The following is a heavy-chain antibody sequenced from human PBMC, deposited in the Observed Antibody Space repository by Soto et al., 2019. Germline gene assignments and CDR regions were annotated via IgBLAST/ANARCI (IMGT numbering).Heavy chain of an antibody. CDR2: IFSSGST. CDR1: GGSINTFY. D-gene: IGHD5-12*01. J-gene: IGHJ4*02. Sequence: SETLSLTCTVSGGSINTFYWSWVRQPAGKGLEWIGRIFSSGSTSFNPSLESRVAMSVDTSKNHFSLNLSSVTAADMAVYYCAREPSYSAYNLEHGLQLWYFDFWGQGALVTVSA. CDR3: AREPSYSAYNLEHGLQLWYFDF. V-gene: IGHV4-4*07.